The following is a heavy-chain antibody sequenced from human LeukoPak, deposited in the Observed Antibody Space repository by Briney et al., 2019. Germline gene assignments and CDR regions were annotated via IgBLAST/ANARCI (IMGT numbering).Heavy chain of an antibody. CDR2: ISTARM. CDR1: GFTFSDYY. D-gene: IGHD3-22*01. V-gene: IGHV3-11*01. Sequence: PGGSLRLSCAASGFTFSDYYMSWIRQAPGKGLEWVSYISTARMYYADSVKGRFTISRDNAKNSVYLQMNSLRAEDTAVYYCARPSQTVIDHWGQGTLVTVSS. J-gene: IGHJ4*02. CDR3: ARPSQTVIDH.